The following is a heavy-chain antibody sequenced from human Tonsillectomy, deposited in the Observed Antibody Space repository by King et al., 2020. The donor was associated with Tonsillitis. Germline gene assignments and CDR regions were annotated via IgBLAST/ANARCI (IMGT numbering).Heavy chain of an antibody. CDR1: GFTFGDYA. CDR2: IRSKAYGGTT. D-gene: IGHD2-2*01. CDR3: ARDLAGEDQLLWGNWFDP. V-gene: IGHV3-49*03. J-gene: IGHJ5*02. Sequence: VQLVESGGGLVQPGRSLRLSCTASGFTFGDYAMSWFRQAPGKGLEWVGFIRSKAYGGTTEYAASVKGRFTISRDDSKSIAYLQMNSLKTEDTAVYYCARDLAGEDQLLWGNWFDPWGQGTLVTVSS.